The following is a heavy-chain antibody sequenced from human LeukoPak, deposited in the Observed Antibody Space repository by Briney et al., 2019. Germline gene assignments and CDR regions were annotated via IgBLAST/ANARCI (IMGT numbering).Heavy chain of an antibody. J-gene: IGHJ4*02. Sequence: GGSLRLSCAASGFTFSSYEMNWVRQAPGKGLEWVANINQGGSDKYYVDSVKGRFTISRDNANNLLYLQMNSLRGEDTAVYYCTRDRSRAEDDWGQGTLVTASS. CDR1: GFTFSSYE. D-gene: IGHD1-14*01. V-gene: IGHV3-7*01. CDR2: INQGGSDK. CDR3: TRDRSRAEDD.